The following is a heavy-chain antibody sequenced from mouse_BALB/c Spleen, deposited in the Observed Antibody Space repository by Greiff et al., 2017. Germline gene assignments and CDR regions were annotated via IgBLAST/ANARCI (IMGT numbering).Heavy chain of an antibody. Sequence: EVQLQQSGAELVKPGASVKLSCTASGFNIKDTYMHWVKQRPEQGLEWIGRIDPANGNTKYDPKFQGKATITADTSSNTAYLQLSSLTSEDTAVYYCASRDWDDYWGQGTTLTVSS. CDR1: GFNIKDTY. CDR3: ASRDWDDY. V-gene: IGHV14-3*02. J-gene: IGHJ2*01. D-gene: IGHD4-1*01. CDR2: IDPANGNT.